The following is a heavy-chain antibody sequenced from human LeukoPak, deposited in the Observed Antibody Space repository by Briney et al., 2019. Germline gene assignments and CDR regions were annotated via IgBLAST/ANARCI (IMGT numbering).Heavy chain of an antibody. Sequence: GSLRLSCAVSGITVSKYWMHWVRQVPGKGLVLVSRIHSDGSTTDYADSVKGRFTITRDSAKNTLYLEMNSLRVEDTAVYYCTRDANHYGGMDVWGQGTTVTVSS. CDR3: TRDANHYGGMDV. J-gene: IGHJ6*02. CDR1: GITVSKYW. CDR2: IHSDGSTT. V-gene: IGHV3-74*01.